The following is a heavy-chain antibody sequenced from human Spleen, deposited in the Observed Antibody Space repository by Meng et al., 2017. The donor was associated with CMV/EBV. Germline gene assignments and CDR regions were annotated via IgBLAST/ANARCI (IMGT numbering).Heavy chain of an antibody. CDR3: ARVTEYGGNCFDS. CDR2: VYHSGYT. V-gene: IGHV4-4*02. J-gene: IGHJ4*02. Sequence: CAVFGNSISTSNWWSWVRQPPGKGLEWIGEVYHSGYTNYNPSLKSRVTMSVDRSKNQFSLRLSSVTAADTAIYYCARVTEYGGNCFDSWGQGTLVTVSS. D-gene: IGHD4/OR15-4a*01. CDR1: GNSISTSNW.